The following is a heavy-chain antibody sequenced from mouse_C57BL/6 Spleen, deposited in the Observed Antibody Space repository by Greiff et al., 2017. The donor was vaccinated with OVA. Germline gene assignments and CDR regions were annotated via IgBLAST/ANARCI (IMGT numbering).Heavy chain of an antibody. Sequence: VKLQESGAELVKPGASVKISCKASGYAFSSYWMNWVKQRPGKGLEWIGQIYPGDGDTNYNGKLKGKATLTADKSSSTAYMQLSSLTSEDSAVYFCARNDYDGGFDYWGQGTTLTVSS. D-gene: IGHD2-4*01. CDR2: IYPGDGDT. J-gene: IGHJ2*01. V-gene: IGHV1-80*01. CDR1: GYAFSSYW. CDR3: ARNDYDGGFDY.